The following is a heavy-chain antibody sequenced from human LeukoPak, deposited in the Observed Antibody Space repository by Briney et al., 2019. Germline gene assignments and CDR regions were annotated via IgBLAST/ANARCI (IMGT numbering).Heavy chain of an antibody. CDR3: ARVEDDYGDYVAHYMDV. CDR1: GGSISSYY. D-gene: IGHD4-17*01. Sequence: SETLSLTCSVSGGSISSYYWSWIRQPAGKGLEWIGRIYTSGSTNYNPSLKSRVTMSVDTSKNQFSLKLSSVTAADTAVYYCARVEDDYGDYVAHYMDVWGKGTTVTVSS. CDR2: IYTSGST. J-gene: IGHJ6*03. V-gene: IGHV4-4*07.